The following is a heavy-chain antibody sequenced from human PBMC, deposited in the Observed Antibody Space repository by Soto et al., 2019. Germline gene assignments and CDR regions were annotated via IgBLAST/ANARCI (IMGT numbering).Heavy chain of an antibody. CDR1: EFTSVAFW. CDR3: ARDRGNGYNGRGAWGMDV. CDR2: VNQYGSEN. J-gene: IGHJ6*03. D-gene: IGHD5-18*01. Sequence: RVSCGVAEFTSVAFWVRCVRKAPGKGLEWVGNVNQYGSENYYYVDSVKGRFTISRDNAENSVYLQMNSLRVEDTAVYYCARDRGNGYNGRGAWGMDVWGKGTTVPVSS. V-gene: IGHV3-7*05.